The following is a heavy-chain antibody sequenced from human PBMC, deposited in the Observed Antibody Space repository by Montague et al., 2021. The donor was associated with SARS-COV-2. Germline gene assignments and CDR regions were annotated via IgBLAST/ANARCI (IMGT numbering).Heavy chain of an antibody. CDR1: GGSISSSSYY. Sequence: SETLSLTCTVSGGSISSSSYYWGWIRQPPGKGLEWIGSIYYSGSTXYNPSLKSRVTISVDTSENQFSLKVSSVTAADTAVYYCARHYYDSSGYYSPWYFDLWGRGTLVTVSS. CDR2: IYYSGST. D-gene: IGHD3-22*01. V-gene: IGHV4-39*01. CDR3: ARHYYDSSGYYSPWYFDL. J-gene: IGHJ2*01.